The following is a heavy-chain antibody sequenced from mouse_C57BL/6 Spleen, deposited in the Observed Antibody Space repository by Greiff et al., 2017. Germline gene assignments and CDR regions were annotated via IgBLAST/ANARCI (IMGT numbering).Heavy chain of an antibody. CDR1: GFTFSDYY. D-gene: IGHD1-1*01. J-gene: IGHJ2*01. CDR3: ARARSYCFDY. Sequence: EVMLVESEGGLVQPGSSMKLSCTASGFTFSDYYMAWVRQVPEKGLEWVANINYDGSSTYYLDSLKSRFIISSDNAKNILYLHMSSLKSEDSASYYCARARSYCFDYWGQGTTLTVSS. CDR2: INYDGSST. V-gene: IGHV5-16*01.